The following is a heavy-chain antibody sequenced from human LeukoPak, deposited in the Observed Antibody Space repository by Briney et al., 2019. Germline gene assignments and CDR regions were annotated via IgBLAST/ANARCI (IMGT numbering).Heavy chain of an antibody. D-gene: IGHD3-22*01. CDR2: ISSYNGKK. J-gene: IGHJ4*02. V-gene: IGHV1-18*01. Sequence: GASVKVSCKASGYRFTSYSISWVRQAPGQGLEWVGWISSYNGKKKHGKNGQGRVTMTTDTSTSTAYMELRSLRSDDTAIYYCARNYDSSKDGNDYWGQGTLVTVSS. CDR3: ARNYDSSKDGNDY. CDR1: GYRFTSYS.